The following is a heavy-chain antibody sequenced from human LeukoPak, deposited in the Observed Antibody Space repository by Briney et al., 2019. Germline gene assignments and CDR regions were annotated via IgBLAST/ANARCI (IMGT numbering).Heavy chain of an antibody. CDR3: ARDEWELLRAY. J-gene: IGHJ4*02. CDR1: GFTFSSYS. D-gene: IGHD1-26*01. V-gene: IGHV3-66*02. Sequence: GGSLRLSCAASGFTFSSYSMNWVRQAPGKGLEWLSIIYSGGSTYYADSVKGRFTISRDNSKNTLYLQMNSLRAEDTAVYYCARDEWELLRAYWGQGTLVTVSS. CDR2: IYSGGST.